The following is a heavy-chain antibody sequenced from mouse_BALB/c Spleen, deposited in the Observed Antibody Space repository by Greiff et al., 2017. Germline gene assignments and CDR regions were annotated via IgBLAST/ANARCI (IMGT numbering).Heavy chain of an antibody. J-gene: IGHJ3*01. D-gene: IGHD2-1*01. Sequence: EVMLVESGGGLVQPGGSLRLSCATSGFTFTDYYMSWVRQPPGKALEWLGFIRNKANGYTTEYSASVKGRFTISRDNSQSILYLQMNTLRAEDSATYYCARDSVYGNWFAYWGQGTLVTVSA. CDR2: IRNKANGYTT. V-gene: IGHV7-3*02. CDR1: GFTFTDYY. CDR3: ARDSVYGNWFAY.